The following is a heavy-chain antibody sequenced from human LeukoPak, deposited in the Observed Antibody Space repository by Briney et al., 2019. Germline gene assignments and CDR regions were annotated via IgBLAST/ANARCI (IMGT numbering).Heavy chain of an antibody. CDR3: AKRAMWDLYWYFDL. Sequence: GGSLRLSCAASGFTFSSYAMSCVRQAPGKGLEWVSAISGSGGSTYYADSVKGRSTISRDNSKNTLYLQMNSLRAEDTAVYYCAKRAMWDLYWYFDLWGRGTLVTVSS. J-gene: IGHJ2*01. CDR1: GFTFSSYA. D-gene: IGHD1-26*01. V-gene: IGHV3-23*01. CDR2: ISGSGGST.